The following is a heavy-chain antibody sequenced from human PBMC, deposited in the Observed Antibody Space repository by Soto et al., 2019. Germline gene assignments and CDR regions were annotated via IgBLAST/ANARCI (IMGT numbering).Heavy chain of an antibody. CDR3: ARAIAAAVFGHYYGMDV. V-gene: IGHV3-30-3*01. D-gene: IGHD6-13*01. Sequence: PGGSLRLSCAACGFTFSSYSIHWVRQAPCKGLERVAVISYDGSNKYYADSVKGRFNISRDNSKKTLYLQMNSLRAEDTAVYYCARAIAAAVFGHYYGMDVWGQRTTVAVSS. J-gene: IGHJ6*02. CDR2: ISYDGSNK. CDR1: GFTFSSYS.